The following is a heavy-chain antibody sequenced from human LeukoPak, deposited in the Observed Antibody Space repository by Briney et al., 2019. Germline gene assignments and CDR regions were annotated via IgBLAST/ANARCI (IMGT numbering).Heavy chain of an antibody. CDR3: ARGVEPLAANTLAY. Sequence: GSLRLSCAASGFTVITNGMTWVRQAPGKGLEWVSVLYSDGNTKYADSVRGRFTISRDNSKNTLYLEMNSLRPDDTAVYYCARGVEPLAANTLAYWGQGTLVTVSS. J-gene: IGHJ4*02. CDR1: GFTVITNG. CDR2: LYSDGNT. V-gene: IGHV3-53*01. D-gene: IGHD1-14*01.